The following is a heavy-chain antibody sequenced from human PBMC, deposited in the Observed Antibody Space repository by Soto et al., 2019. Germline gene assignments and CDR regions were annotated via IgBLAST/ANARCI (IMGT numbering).Heavy chain of an antibody. CDR1: GGSISSGGYS. J-gene: IGHJ6*02. CDR3: ARFIGSTDYYGMDV. D-gene: IGHD2-2*01. Sequence: PSETLSLTCAVSGGSISSGGYSWSWIRQPPGKGLEWIGYIYHSGSTYYNPSLRSRVTISVDRSKNQFSLKLSSVTAADTAVYYCARFIGSTDYYGMDVWGQGTTVTVSS. V-gene: IGHV4-30-2*01. CDR2: IYHSGST.